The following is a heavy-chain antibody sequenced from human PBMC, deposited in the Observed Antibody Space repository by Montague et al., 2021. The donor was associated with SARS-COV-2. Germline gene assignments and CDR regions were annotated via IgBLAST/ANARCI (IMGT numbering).Heavy chain of an antibody. CDR2: INHSGST. D-gene: IGHD2-2*01. V-gene: IGHV4-34*01. J-gene: IGHJ6*03. CDR3: ARGLQRVVPGVLGVGPYYYYCYTDG. Sequence: SETLSLTCAVYGGSFSGYYWSWIRQPPGKGLEWIGEINHSGSTKYNPSLTSRVTISVDTSKSQFSLKLSSVTAADTAVYYCARGLQRVVPGVLGVGPYYYYCYTDGWGKGTTVTVSS. CDR1: GGSFSGYY.